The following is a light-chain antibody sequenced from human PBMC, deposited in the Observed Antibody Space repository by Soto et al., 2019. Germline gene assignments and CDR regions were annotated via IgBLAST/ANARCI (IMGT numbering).Light chain of an antibody. CDR1: SSDVGSYNL. Sequence: QSALTQPASVSGSPGQSITISCTGTSSDVGSYNLVSWYQQHPGKAPKLMIYEVSKRPSGVSNRFSGSKSGNTASLTISGLQAEDVADYYCCSYAGSSTFLYVFGTGTKVTVL. CDR2: EVS. V-gene: IGLV2-23*02. J-gene: IGLJ1*01. CDR3: CSYAGSSTFLYV.